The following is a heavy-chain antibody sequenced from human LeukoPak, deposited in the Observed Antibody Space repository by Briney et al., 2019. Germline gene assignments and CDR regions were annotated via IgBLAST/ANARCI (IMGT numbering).Heavy chain of an antibody. V-gene: IGHV3-7*01. Sequence: GGSLRLSCAASGFTFATSWMTWVRQAPGKGLEWVALMNQDGSKTLFVDSVKGRFAISRDNGKNSLYLQMDSLRAEDTAVYFCTRDPSHGALDIWAKGQRSPSLQ. J-gene: IGHJ3*02. CDR2: MNQDGSKT. CDR3: TRDPSHGALDI. CDR1: GFTFATSW.